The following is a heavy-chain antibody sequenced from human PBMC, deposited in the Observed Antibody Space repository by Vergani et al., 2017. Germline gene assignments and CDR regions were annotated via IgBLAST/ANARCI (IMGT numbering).Heavy chain of an antibody. J-gene: IGHJ6*03. D-gene: IGHD3-22*01. CDR1: GYTFTGYY. CDR3: ARDQDLIVVVADTPSYYMDV. Sequence: QVQLVQSGAEVKKPGASVKVSCKASGYTFTGYYMHWVRQAPGQGLEWMGWINPNSGGTNYAQKFQGRVTMTRDTSISTAYMGLSRLRSDDTAVYYCARDQDLIVVVADTPSYYMDVWGEGTTVTVSS. V-gene: IGHV1-2*02. CDR2: INPNSGGT.